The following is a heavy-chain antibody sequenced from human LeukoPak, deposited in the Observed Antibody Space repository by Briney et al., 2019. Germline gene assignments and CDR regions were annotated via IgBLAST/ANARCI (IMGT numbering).Heavy chain of an antibody. V-gene: IGHV4-38-2*02. Sequence: SETLSLTCTVSGYSITNNYYWDWIRQPPGKGLEWIASIYHSGRTYYNPALKSRVTISVDTSKNQFSLKLSSVTAADTAVYYCARGGSDYYNWFDPWGQGILVTVSS. J-gene: IGHJ5*02. CDR1: GYSITNNYY. CDR2: IYHSGRT. CDR3: ARGGSDYYNWFDP. D-gene: IGHD4-17*01.